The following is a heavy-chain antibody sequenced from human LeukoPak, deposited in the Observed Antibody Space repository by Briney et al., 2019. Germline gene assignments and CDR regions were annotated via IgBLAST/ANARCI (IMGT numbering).Heavy chain of an antibody. CDR1: GFTFSSYW. D-gene: IGHD6-19*01. CDR3: ARHSSGWYWYYFDY. V-gene: IGHV3-7*01. Sequence: GGSLRLSCAASGFTFSSYWMSWVRQAPGKGLEWVANIKQDGSEKYYVDSVKGRFTIFRDNAKNSLYLQMNSLRAEDTAVYYCARHSSGWYWYYFDYWGQGTLVTVSS. CDR2: IKQDGSEK. J-gene: IGHJ4*02.